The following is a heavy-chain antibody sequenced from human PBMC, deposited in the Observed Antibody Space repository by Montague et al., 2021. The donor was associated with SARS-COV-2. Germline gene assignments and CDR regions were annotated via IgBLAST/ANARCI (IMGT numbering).Heavy chain of an antibody. CDR1: SDSFSSSDW. V-gene: IGHV4-4*02. J-gene: IGHJ4*02. D-gene: IGHD6-19*01. CDR2: ISHGGTT. CDR3: AREAKAVSGRLDS. Sequence: SETLSLTCTVSSDSFSSSDWWSWVRQPPGKGLDWIGEISHGGTTNYKSSPKSRVTMSIDKSKNQFSLKLTSVTAADTAVNYCAREAKAVSGRLDSWGQGILVTVSS.